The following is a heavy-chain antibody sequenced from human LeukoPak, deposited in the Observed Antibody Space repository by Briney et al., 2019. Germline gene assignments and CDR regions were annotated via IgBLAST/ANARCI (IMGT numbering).Heavy chain of an antibody. CDR1: GFSFSSYG. J-gene: IGHJ4*02. Sequence: GGSVRRSCAASGFSFSSYGMHWVRQAPGKGLEWLTFIWFDGSQTYYADSVKGRFTISRDNSKNTLYLQMNSLRTEDTAMYYCAKCSAGNCDIDYWGQGTLVTVSS. V-gene: IGHV3-30*02. CDR2: IWFDGSQT. D-gene: IGHD2-15*01. CDR3: AKCSAGNCDIDY.